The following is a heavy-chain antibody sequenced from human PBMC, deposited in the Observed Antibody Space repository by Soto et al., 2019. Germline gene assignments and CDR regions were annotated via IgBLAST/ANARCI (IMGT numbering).Heavy chain of an antibody. Sequence: QVQLVQSGAEVKKPGSSVKVSCKASGGTFSSYTISSVRQAPGQGLEWMGRIIPILGIANYAQKFQGRVTITADKSTSTAYMELSSLRSEDTAVYYCDLAAMASSGMDVWGQGTTVTVSS. J-gene: IGHJ6*02. D-gene: IGHD5-18*01. CDR2: IIPILGIA. CDR3: DLAAMASSGMDV. CDR1: GGTFSSYT. V-gene: IGHV1-69*02.